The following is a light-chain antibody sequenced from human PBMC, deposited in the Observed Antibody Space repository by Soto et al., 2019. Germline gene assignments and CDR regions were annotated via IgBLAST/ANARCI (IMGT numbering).Light chain of an antibody. CDR2: WAS. Sequence: DIVMTQSPDSLAVSLGERATINCKSSQSVLYNSDNKNYLAWYQQKPGQPPKLLIYWASTRDSGVPDRFSGSGSGANFTLTISSLQAEDVAVYYCQQYYTNLTFDGGTKVEIK. J-gene: IGKJ4*01. CDR3: QQYYTNLT. V-gene: IGKV4-1*01. CDR1: QSVLYNSDNKNY.